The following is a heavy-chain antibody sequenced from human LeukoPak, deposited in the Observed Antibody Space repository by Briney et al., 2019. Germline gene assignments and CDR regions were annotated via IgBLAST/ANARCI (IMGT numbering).Heavy chain of an antibody. J-gene: IGHJ4*02. Sequence: ASVNVSYKVSGYTLTELSMHWLRQAPRKGLRWLGGFDPEVGETIYEQKFKGRVTMSEDTSTDTAYMELSSLRSEDTAVYYCATGLVWNSSGYYYTFDYWGQGTLVTVSS. V-gene: IGHV1-24*01. CDR1: GYTLTELS. D-gene: IGHD3-22*01. CDR2: FDPEVGET. CDR3: ATGLVWNSSGYYYTFDY.